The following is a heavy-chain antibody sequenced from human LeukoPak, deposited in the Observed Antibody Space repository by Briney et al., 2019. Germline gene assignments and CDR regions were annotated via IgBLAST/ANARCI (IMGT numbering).Heavy chain of an antibody. J-gene: IGHJ4*02. CDR3: ARDGSLAHTYYYESSGYYTL. V-gene: IGHV3-53*01. CDR1: GFTLSNNY. D-gene: IGHD3-22*01. Sequence: GGSLRLSCAASGFTLSNNYMSWVRQAPGKGLEWVAVLYSGGDTYYAVSVQGRFTISRHKSKNTLYLQMNSLRAEDTAVYYCARDGSLAHTYYYESSGYYTLWGQGTLVTVSA. CDR2: LYSGGDT.